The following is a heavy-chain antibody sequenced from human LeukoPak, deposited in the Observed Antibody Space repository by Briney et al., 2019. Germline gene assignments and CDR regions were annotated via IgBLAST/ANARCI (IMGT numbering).Heavy chain of an antibody. J-gene: IGHJ4*02. CDR2: ISTSSSYI. V-gene: IGHV3-21*01. CDR3: ARDRSDYSSSWTRFDY. Sequence: GGSLRLSCTASGFTFSSYSMNWVRQAPGKGLEWVSSISTSSSYIYYADSVKGRFTISRDNAKNSLFLQMNSLRAEDTALYYCARDRSDYSSSWTRFDYWGQGALVTVSS. D-gene: IGHD6-13*01. CDR1: GFTFSSYS.